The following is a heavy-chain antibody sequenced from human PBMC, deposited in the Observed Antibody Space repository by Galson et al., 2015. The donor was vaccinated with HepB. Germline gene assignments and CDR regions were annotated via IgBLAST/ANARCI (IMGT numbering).Heavy chain of an antibody. CDR3: ARGPGTIVVVPAAMPPPDYYYYYMDV. D-gene: IGHD2-2*01. J-gene: IGHJ6*03. CDR1: GYTFTSYG. V-gene: IGHV1-18*01. Sequence: SVKVSCKASGYTFTSYGISWVRQAPGQGLEWMGWISAYNGNTNYAQKLQGRVTMTTDTSTSTAYMELRSLRSDDTAVYYCARGPGTIVVVPAAMPPPDYYYYYMDVWGKGTTVTVSS. CDR2: ISAYNGNT.